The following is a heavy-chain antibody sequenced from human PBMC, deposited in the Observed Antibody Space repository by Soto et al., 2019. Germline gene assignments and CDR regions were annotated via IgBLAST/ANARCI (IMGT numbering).Heavy chain of an antibody. J-gene: IGHJ3*02. CDR1: GITFSNYM. V-gene: IGHV3-23*01. CDR2: ITAGGDGT. Sequence: EVQVLESGGGLVQPGGSLRLSCEASGITFSNYMMTWIRQAPGKGLEWVSTITAGGDGTYYADSVKGRFTMSRETSKNTLYLQMNSLRAEDTAVYYCAPHVYCSGGSCQYDAFAIRGQGTMVNVSS. D-gene: IGHD2-15*01. CDR3: APHVYCSGGSCQYDAFAI.